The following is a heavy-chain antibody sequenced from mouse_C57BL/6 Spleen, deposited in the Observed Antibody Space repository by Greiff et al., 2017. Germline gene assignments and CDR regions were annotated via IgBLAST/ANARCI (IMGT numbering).Heavy chain of an antibody. V-gene: IGHV5-17*01. J-gene: IGHJ3*01. D-gene: IGHD1-1*01. Sequence: EVKLVESGGGLVKPGGSLKLSCAASGFTFSDYGMHWVRQAPEKGLEWVAYISSGSSTIYYADTVKGRFTISRDNAKNTLFLQMTSLRSEDTAMYYCARTYYYGSSPAWFAYWGQGTLVTVSA. CDR2: ISSGSSTI. CDR1: GFTFSDYG. CDR3: ARTYYYGSSPAWFAY.